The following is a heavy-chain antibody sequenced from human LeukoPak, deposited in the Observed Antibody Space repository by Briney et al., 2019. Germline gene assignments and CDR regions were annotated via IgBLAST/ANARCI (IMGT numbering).Heavy chain of an antibody. CDR3: ARERPVAGYYMDV. J-gene: IGHJ6*03. CDR2: INPSGGST. Sequence: GASVKVSCKASGYSFTSYYMHWVRQAPGQGLEWMGIINPSGGSTSYAQKFQGRVTMTRDMSTSTVYMELSSLRSEDTAVYYCARERPVAGYYMDVWGKGTTVTISS. V-gene: IGHV1-46*01. CDR1: GYSFTSYY. D-gene: IGHD6-19*01.